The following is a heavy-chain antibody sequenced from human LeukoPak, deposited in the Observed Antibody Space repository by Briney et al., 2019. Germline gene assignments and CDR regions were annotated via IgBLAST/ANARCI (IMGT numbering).Heavy chain of an antibody. J-gene: IGHJ3*02. CDR1: GFTLSSYW. CDR3: AREGSTMIVSGTFDI. Sequence: GGSLRLSCAASGFTLSSYWMSWVRQAPGKGLEWVANIKQEGSEKYYVDSVKDRFTISRDNAKNSLYLQMNSLRAEDTAVYYCAREGSTMIVSGTFDIWGQGTMVTVSS. V-gene: IGHV3-7*01. D-gene: IGHD3-22*01. CDR2: IKQEGSEK.